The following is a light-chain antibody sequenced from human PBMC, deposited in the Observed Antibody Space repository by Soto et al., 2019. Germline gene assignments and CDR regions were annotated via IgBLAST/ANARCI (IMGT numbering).Light chain of an antibody. CDR3: QQYGSSPPMYT. CDR1: QSVSGSY. CDR2: GAS. J-gene: IGKJ2*01. Sequence: EIVLTQSPGTLSLSPGERATLSCRASQSVSGSYLAWYQQKPGQAPRLLIYGASSRATGIPDRFSGSGSGTDFTLNISRLEPEDFAVYYCQQYGSSPPMYTFGQGTKLGIK. V-gene: IGKV3-20*01.